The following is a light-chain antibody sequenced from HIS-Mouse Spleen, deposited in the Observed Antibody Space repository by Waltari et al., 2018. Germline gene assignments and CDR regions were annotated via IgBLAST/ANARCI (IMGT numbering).Light chain of an antibody. CDR2: EGS. V-gene: IGLV2-23*01. CDR1: SGYVGCYNL. Sequence: ALTQPASVSGSPGQSITIPCTGTSGYVGCYNLVSWYQQHPGKAPKPMIYEGSKRPSGVSNRFSGSKSGNTASLTISGLQAEDEADYYCCSYAGSSTVVFGGGTKLTVL. J-gene: IGLJ2*01. CDR3: CSYAGSSTVV.